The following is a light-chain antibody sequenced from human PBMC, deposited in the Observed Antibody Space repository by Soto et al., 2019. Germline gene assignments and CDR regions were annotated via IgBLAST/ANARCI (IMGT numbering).Light chain of an antibody. CDR2: GAS. CDR1: QSVSSN. J-gene: IGKJ4*01. V-gene: IGKV3-15*01. CDR3: QQYNNWLT. Sequence: ELVMTQSLATLSVSPGERATLSCRASQSVSSNLAWYQQKPGQAPRLLIYGASTRATGIPARFRGSGSGTEFTLTISSLQSEDIAVYYCQQYNNWLTFGGGTTVEIK.